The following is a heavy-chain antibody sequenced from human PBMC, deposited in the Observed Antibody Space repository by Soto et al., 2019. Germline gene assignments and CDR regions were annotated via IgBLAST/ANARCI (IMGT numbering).Heavy chain of an antibody. CDR3: AIGSTFSGEFEF. CDR1: GGTFSSYA. CDR2: FVPIVGTA. D-gene: IGHD1-26*01. Sequence: QVQLGQSGAEVKKPGSSAKVSCKASGGTFSSYAISWVRQAPGQGLEWLGAFVPIVGTADYAQKFQGRVTITADESSNMAYMELRSLRSEDTAVYYCAIGSTFSGEFEFWGQGTPVAVSS. J-gene: IGHJ4*02. V-gene: IGHV1-69*01.